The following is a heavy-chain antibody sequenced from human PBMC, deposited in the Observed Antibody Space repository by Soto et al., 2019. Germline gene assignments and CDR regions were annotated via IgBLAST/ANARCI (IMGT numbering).Heavy chain of an antibody. CDR2: IYPGDSDT. V-gene: IGHV5-51*01. Sequence: GESLKISCKGSGYSFTSYWIGWVRQMPGKGLEWMGIIYPGDSDTRYSPSFQGQVTISADKSISTAYLQWSSLKASDTAMYYCARTSAAGKYYCGMDVWGQVTMVTFSS. D-gene: IGHD6-13*01. CDR3: ARTSAAGKYYCGMDV. CDR1: GYSFTSYW. J-gene: IGHJ6*02.